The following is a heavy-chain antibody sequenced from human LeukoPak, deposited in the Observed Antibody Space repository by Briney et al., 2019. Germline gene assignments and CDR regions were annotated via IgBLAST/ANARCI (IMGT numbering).Heavy chain of an antibody. Sequence: SVKVSCKASGGTFSSYAISWVRQAPGQGLEWMGGIIPIFGTANYAQKFQGRVTITTDESTSTAYMELSSLRSEDTAVYYCASLSGYSGSYSPNGLSDYWGQGTLVTVSS. CDR1: GGTFSSYA. D-gene: IGHD1-26*01. CDR2: IIPIFGTA. J-gene: IGHJ4*02. V-gene: IGHV1-69*05. CDR3: ASLSGYSGSYSPNGLSDY.